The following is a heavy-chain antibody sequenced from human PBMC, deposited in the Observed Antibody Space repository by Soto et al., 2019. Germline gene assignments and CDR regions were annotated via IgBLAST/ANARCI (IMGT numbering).Heavy chain of an antibody. CDR2: IYYSGST. Sequence: SETLSLTCTVSGGSISSSSYYWGWIRQPPGKGLEWIGSIYYSGSTYYNPSLKSRVTISVDTSKNQFSLKLSSVTAADTAVYYCARTGPSGGDYYYYGRGVWGKGTRVTVAS. D-gene: IGHD3-16*01. CDR3: ARTGPSGGDYYYYGRGV. J-gene: IGHJ6*04. V-gene: IGHV4-39*01. CDR1: GGSISSSSYY.